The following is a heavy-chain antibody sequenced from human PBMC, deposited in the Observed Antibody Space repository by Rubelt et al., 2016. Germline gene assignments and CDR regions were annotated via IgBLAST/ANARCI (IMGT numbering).Heavy chain of an antibody. V-gene: IGHV3-23*01. Sequence: GSGGSTYYADSVKGRFTISRDNSKNTLYLQMNSLRAEDTAVYYCARVNDFWSGGVYYYYGMDVWGQGTTVTVSS. CDR3: ARVNDFWSGGVYYYYGMDV. CDR2: GSGGST. J-gene: IGHJ6*02. D-gene: IGHD3-3*01.